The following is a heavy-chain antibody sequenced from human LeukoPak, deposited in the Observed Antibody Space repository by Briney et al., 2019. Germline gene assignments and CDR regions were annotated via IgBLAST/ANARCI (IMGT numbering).Heavy chain of an antibody. CDR3: ATGADYYDSSGYPPDY. J-gene: IGHJ4*02. CDR1: GYTFTSYA. D-gene: IGHD3-22*01. V-gene: IGHV1-3*01. CDR2: INAGNGNT. Sequence: ASVKVSCKASGYTFTSYAMHWVRQAPGQRLEWMGWINAGNGNTKYSQKFQGRVTMTEDTSTDTAYMELSSLRSEDTAVYYCATGADYYDSSGYPPDYWGQGTLVTVSS.